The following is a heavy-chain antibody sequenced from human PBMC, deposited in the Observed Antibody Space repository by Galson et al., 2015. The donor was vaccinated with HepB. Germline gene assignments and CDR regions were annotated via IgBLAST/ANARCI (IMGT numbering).Heavy chain of an antibody. V-gene: IGHV3-23*01. D-gene: IGHD3-10*01. J-gene: IGHJ4*02. Sequence: SLRLSCAASGFAFISYAMSWVRQAPGKGLEWVSGISGSGATTHYADSVEGRFTISRDNSKNTLYLQMNSLGAEDTAVYYCARRDYYDYWGQGTLVTVSS. CDR2: ISGSGATT. CDR1: GFAFISYA. CDR3: ARRDYYDY.